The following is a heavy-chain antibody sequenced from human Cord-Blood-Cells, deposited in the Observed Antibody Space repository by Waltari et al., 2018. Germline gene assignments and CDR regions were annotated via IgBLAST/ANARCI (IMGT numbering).Heavy chain of an antibody. CDR2: IKSKTDGGAT. J-gene: IGHJ4*02. D-gene: IGHD1-26*01. CDR3: TTDLPWELLN. V-gene: IGHV3-15*01. CDR1: GFTFSNAW. Sequence: EVQLVESGGGLVQPGGSLRLSCAASGFTFSNAWMSWGCQAPGRGPEWVCRIKSKTDGGATDYAAPVKGRFTISRDDSKNTLYLQMNSLKTDDTAVYYCTTDLPWELLNWGQGTLVTVSS.